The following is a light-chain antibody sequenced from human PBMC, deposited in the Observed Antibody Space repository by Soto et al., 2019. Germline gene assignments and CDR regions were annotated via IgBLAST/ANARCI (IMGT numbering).Light chain of an antibody. CDR3: SSDAGSNNYV. Sequence: QSALTQPPSASGSPGQSVTISCTGTSSDVGAYNYVSWYQQHPGKAPKLMIYEVAKRPSGVPDRVSGSKSGNTASLTVSGLQAEDEADYFCSSDAGSNNYVFGPGTKVTVL. V-gene: IGLV2-8*01. CDR2: EVA. CDR1: SSDVGAYNY. J-gene: IGLJ1*01.